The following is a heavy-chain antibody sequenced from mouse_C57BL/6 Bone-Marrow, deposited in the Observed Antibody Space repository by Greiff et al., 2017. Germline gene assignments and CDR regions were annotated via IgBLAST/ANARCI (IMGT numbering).Heavy chain of an antibody. CDR2: ISYDGSN. J-gene: IGHJ4*01. CDR1: GYSITSGYY. D-gene: IGHD2-14*01. CDR3: AREDRYGAYAMDY. Sequence: EVKLQESGPGLVKPSQSLSLTCSVTGYSITSGYYWNWIRQFPGNKLEWMGYISYDGSNNYNPSLKNRISITRDTSKNQFFLKLNSVTTEDTATYYCAREDRYGAYAMDYWGQGTSVTVSS. V-gene: IGHV3-6*02.